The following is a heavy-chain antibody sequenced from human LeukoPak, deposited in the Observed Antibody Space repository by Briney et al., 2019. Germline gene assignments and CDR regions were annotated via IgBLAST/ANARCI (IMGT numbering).Heavy chain of an antibody. Sequence: AGGSLRLSCAASGFTFSRHPMHWVRQAPGKGLEWVALISHDEVSTYYVDSVKGRFTISRDKSKNTLFLQMNSLRPEDTAVYYCARQATSLGYSYSYLDVWGTGTTVTGSS. V-gene: IGHV3-30*01. CDR1: GFTFSRHP. J-gene: IGHJ6*03. CDR3: ARQATSLGYSYSYLDV. CDR2: ISHDEVST.